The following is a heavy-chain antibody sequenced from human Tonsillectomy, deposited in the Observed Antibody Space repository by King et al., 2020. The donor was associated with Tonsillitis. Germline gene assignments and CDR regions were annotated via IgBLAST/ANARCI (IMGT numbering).Heavy chain of an antibody. Sequence: QLVQSGGGVVQPGRSLRLSCAASGFTFSSYGMHWVRQAPGKGLEWVAVISYDGSNTYDADSVKGRFTISRDNSKNTLYLQMNSLRAEDTAVYYCAKDRYGSGSYLDHWGQGTLVTVSS. J-gene: IGHJ4*02. CDR3: AKDRYGSGSYLDH. CDR2: ISYDGSNT. CDR1: GFTFSSYG. V-gene: IGHV3-30*18. D-gene: IGHD3-10*01.